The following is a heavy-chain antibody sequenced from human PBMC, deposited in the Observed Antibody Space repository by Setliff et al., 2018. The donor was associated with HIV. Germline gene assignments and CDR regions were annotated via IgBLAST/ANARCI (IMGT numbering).Heavy chain of an antibody. Sequence: PGESLKISCKTSGSSFSTYWVGWVRQMPGKGLEWLGILYFGDSDPKYNPSFEGQVTIPADKSIKTAFLQWRSLKTSDTAIYYCARGRGGYFGGGRYYNLPYFDSWGQGTLVTVSS. J-gene: IGHJ4*02. D-gene: IGHD2-15*01. CDR3: ARGRGGYFGGGRYYNLPYFDS. V-gene: IGHV5-51*01. CDR1: GSSFSTYW. CDR2: LYFGDSDP.